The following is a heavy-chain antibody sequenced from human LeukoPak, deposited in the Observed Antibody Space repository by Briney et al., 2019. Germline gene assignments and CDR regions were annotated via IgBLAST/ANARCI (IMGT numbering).Heavy chain of an antibody. Sequence: PSETLSLTSTVSGGSISSSSYYWGRIRQPPGKGLEWIGSIYYSGSTYYNPSLKSRVTISVDTSKNQFSLKLSSVTAADTAVYYCARPRGYSSSWYAPLGYWGQGTLVTVSS. CDR3: ARPRGYSSSWYAPLGY. D-gene: IGHD6-13*01. V-gene: IGHV4-39*07. J-gene: IGHJ4*02. CDR2: IYYSGST. CDR1: GGSISSSSYY.